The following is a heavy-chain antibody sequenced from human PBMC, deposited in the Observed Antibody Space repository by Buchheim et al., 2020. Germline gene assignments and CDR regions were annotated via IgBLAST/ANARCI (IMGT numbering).Heavy chain of an antibody. Sequence: QLQLQESGPGLVKPSETLSLTCTVSGGSISSSSYYWGWIRQPPGKGLEWIGSIYYSGNTYYNPSLKSRVTISVDTSKNQFSLKLSSVTAADTAVYYCARQEGGITGTKYYFDYWGQGTL. CDR3: ARQEGGITGTKYYFDY. J-gene: IGHJ4*02. V-gene: IGHV4-39*01. CDR1: GGSISSSSYY. D-gene: IGHD1/OR15-1a*01. CDR2: IYYSGNT.